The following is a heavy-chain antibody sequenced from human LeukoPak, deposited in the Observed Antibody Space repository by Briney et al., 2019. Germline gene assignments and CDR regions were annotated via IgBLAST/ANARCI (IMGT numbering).Heavy chain of an antibody. J-gene: IGHJ1*01. CDR2: INHSGST. CDR1: GGSFSGYY. V-gene: IGHV4-34*01. CDR3: ARAAQYYYDSSEYFQH. Sequence: SETLSLTCAVYGGSFSGYYWSWIRQPPGKGLEWIGEINHSGSTNYNPSLKSRGTISVDTSKNQFSLKLSSVTAADTAVYYCARAAQYYYDSSEYFQHWGQGTLVTVSS. D-gene: IGHD3-22*01.